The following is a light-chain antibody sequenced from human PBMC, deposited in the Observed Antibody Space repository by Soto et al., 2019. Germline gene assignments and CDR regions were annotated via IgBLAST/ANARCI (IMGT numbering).Light chain of an antibody. CDR3: QQHYSFPLR. Sequence: DIQMTQCPSTLCKPVGDRVTITCLASKGIGSWLGWYQQKPGKAPNLLMYTACSLQSGVPSVFSGSGSGTEFTLTSSSLQPDDFATYYCQQHYSFPLRFGQGTKVDI. CDR2: TAC. CDR1: KGIGSW. V-gene: IGKV1-5*03. J-gene: IGKJ1*01.